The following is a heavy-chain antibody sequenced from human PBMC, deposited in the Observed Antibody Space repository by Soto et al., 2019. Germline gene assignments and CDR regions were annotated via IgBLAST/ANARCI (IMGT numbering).Heavy chain of an antibody. CDR3: ARLTMAKDAFDI. CDR1: GYTFTSYG. J-gene: IGHJ3*02. Sequence: ASVKVSCKASGYTFTSYGISWVRQAPGQGLEWMGWISAYNGKTNYAQKLQGRVTMTTDTSTSTAYMELRSLRSDDTAVFYCARLTMAKDAFDICGQGTMVTVSS. CDR2: ISAYNGKT. D-gene: IGHD3-10*01. V-gene: IGHV1-18*01.